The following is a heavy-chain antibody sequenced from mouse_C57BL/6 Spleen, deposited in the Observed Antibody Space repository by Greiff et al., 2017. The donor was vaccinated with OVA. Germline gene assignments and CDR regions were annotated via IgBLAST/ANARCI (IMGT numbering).Heavy chain of an antibody. J-gene: IGHJ1*03. CDR3: ARLLLGSSQGYFDV. CDR1: GYAFSSYW. Sequence: VQLQQSGAELVKPGASVKISCKASGYAFSSYWMNWVKQRPGKGLEWIGQIYPGDGDTNYNGKFKGKATLTADKSSSTAYMQLSSLTSEDSAVYFCARLLLGSSQGYFDVWGTGTTVTVSS. CDR2: IYPGDGDT. V-gene: IGHV1-80*01. D-gene: IGHD1-1*01.